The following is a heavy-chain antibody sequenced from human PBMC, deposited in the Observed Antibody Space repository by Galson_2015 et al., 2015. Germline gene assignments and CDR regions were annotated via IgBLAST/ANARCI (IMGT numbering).Heavy chain of an antibody. D-gene: IGHD6-13*01. CDR3: AKDLQQLVLRTAYYGMDV. V-gene: IGHV3-30*18. CDR2: ISYDGSNK. J-gene: IGHJ6*02. Sequence: SLRLSCAASGFTFSSYGMHWVRQAPGKGLEWVAVISYDGSNKYYADSVKGRFTISRDNSKNTLYLQMNSLRAEDTAVYYCAKDLQQLVLRTAYYGMDVWGQGTTVTVSS. CDR1: GFTFSSYG.